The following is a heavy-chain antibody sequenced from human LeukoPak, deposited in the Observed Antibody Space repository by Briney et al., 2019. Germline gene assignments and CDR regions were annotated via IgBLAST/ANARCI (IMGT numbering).Heavy chain of an antibody. J-gene: IGHJ4*02. CDR2: INTDGSRT. CDR3: ARGEYYYDSSGLVDY. D-gene: IGHD3-22*01. CDR1: GFTFSNFW. V-gene: IGHV3-74*01. Sequence: GGSLRLSCAASGFTFSNFWMHWVRQAPEMGLVWVSRINTDGSRTNSVKGRFTISRDNAKNSLYLQMNSLRAEDTAVYYCARGEYYYDSSGLVDYWGQGTLVTVSS.